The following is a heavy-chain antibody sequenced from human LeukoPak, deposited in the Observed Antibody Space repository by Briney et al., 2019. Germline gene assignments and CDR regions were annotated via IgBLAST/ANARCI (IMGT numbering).Heavy chain of an antibody. V-gene: IGHV3-11*01. CDR2: ISSSGSTI. J-gene: IGHJ6*03. D-gene: IGHD1-26*01. CDR1: VFTFSDYY. CDR3: AKGGSYLGGSYYYYMDV. Sequence: GGPLTLSCAPSVFTFSDYYKSWTRHAPGKALEWVSYISSSGSTIYYADSVKGRFTIYRDNSKNTLYLQMNSLRAEDTAVYYCAKGGSYLGGSYYYYMDVWGKGTTVTVSS.